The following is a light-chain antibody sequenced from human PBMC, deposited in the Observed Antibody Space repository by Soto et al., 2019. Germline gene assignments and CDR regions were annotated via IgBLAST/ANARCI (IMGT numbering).Light chain of an antibody. CDR1: QSVSSS. J-gene: IGKJ4*01. Sequence: EIVLTQYPGTLSLSPGERATLSCRASQSVSSSLAWYQQKPGQAPRLLIYGASGRATGIPDRFSGSGSGTGFTLTITRLEPEDFAVYYCQQYGSSPLTFGGGTRVEIK. CDR3: QQYGSSPLT. CDR2: GAS. V-gene: IGKV3-20*01.